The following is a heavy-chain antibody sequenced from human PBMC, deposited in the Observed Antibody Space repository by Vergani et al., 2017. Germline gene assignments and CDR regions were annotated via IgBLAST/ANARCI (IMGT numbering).Heavy chain of an antibody. V-gene: IGHV3-48*04. CDR3: ARDLMGAAGRGFFGY. Sequence: EVQLLESGGGLVQPGGSLRLSCAASGFTFSSYSMNWVRQAPGKGLEWISCFTTSSSFIYYADSVKGRFTISRDNAKNSLYLQMNSLRAEDTAVSYCARDLMGAAGRGFFGYWGQGTLVTVSS. CDR2: FTTSSSFI. D-gene: IGHD6-13*01. J-gene: IGHJ4*02. CDR1: GFTFSSYS.